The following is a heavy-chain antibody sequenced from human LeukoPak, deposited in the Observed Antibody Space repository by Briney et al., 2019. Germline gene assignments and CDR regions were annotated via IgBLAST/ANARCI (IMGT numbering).Heavy chain of an antibody. CDR3: ARRGYYDSSGYYPKYFQH. D-gene: IGHD3-22*01. J-gene: IGHJ1*01. V-gene: IGHV5-51*01. CDR2: IYPGDSDT. CDR1: GYSFTSYW. Sequence: GESLKISCKGSGYSFTSYWIGWVRQMPGKGPEWMGIIYPGDSDTRYSPSFQGQVTISADKSISTAYLQWSSLKASDTAMYYCARRGYYDSSGYYPKYFQHWGQGTLVTVSS.